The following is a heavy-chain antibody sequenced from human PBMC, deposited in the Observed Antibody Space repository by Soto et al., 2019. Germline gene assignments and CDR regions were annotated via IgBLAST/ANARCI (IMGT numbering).Heavy chain of an antibody. V-gene: IGHV3-11*01. CDR3: GRDRWGGKGRYYYYCGMGV. J-gene: IGHJ6*02. CDR1: GFTFSDYY. Sequence: QVQLVESGGGLVKPGGSLRLSCAASGFTFSDYYMSWIRQAPGKGLEWVSYISSSGSTIYYADSVKGRFTISRDNAKNSLCLQMTSLGAEDRAVYYCGRDRWGGKGRYYYYCGMGVWGQGATVTVSS. CDR2: ISSSGSTI. D-gene: IGHD3-16*01.